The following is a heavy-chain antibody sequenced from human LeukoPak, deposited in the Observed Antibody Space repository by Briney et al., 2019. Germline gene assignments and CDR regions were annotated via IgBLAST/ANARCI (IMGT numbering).Heavy chain of an antibody. CDR2: ISAYNGNT. J-gene: IGHJ4*02. Sequence: ASVKVCCKASGYTFTSYGISWVRQAPGQGLEWMGWISAYNGNTNYAQKLQGRVTMTTDTSTSTAYMELRSLRSDDTAVYYCARDGGYCSSTSCPLDYWGQGTLVTVSS. CDR1: GYTFTSYG. D-gene: IGHD2-2*01. V-gene: IGHV1-18*01. CDR3: ARDGGYCSSTSCPLDY.